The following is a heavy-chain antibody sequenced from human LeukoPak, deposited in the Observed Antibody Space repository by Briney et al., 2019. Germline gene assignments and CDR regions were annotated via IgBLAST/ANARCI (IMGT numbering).Heavy chain of an antibody. V-gene: IGHV3-23*01. Sequence: GGSLRLSCAASGYTFSSYAMSWVRQAPGKGLEWVSAISGSGGSTYYADSVKGRFTISRDNAKNSLYLQMNSLRAEDTAVYYCARDQYYGSGSPTWGQGTLVTVSS. D-gene: IGHD3-10*01. CDR1: GYTFSSYA. CDR2: ISGSGGST. J-gene: IGHJ5*01. CDR3: ARDQYYGSGSPT.